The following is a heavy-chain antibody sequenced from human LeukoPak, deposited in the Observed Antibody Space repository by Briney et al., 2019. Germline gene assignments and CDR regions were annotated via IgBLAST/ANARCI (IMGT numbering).Heavy chain of an antibody. CDR2: MYYSGTT. V-gene: IGHV4-39*07. CDR1: GGSISSRTYY. J-gene: IGHJ4*02. D-gene: IGHD4-23*01. CDR3: ARSYGGNIPFDY. Sequence: SETLSLTCTVSGGSISSRTYYWGWIRQPPGKGLEWIGTMYYSGTTYYNPSLKSRVSISLDTSKNQFSLKLSSVTAADTAVYYCARSYGGNIPFDYWGQGTLVTVSS.